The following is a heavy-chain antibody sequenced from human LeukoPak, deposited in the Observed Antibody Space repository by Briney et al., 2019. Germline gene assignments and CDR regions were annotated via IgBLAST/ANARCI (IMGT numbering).Heavy chain of an antibody. D-gene: IGHD3-10*01. CDR3: ARDRVLLWFGEFISDNWFDP. CDR1: GYTFTSYD. Sequence: GASVKVSCKASGYTFTSYDINWVRQATGQGLEWMGWMNPNSGNTGYAQKFQGRVTITRNTSISTAYMELSSLRSEDTAVYYCARDRVLLWFGEFISDNWFDPWGQGTLVTVSS. V-gene: IGHV1-8*03. J-gene: IGHJ5*02. CDR2: MNPNSGNT.